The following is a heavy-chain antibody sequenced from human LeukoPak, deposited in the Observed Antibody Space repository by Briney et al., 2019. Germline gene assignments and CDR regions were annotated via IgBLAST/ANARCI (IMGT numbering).Heavy chain of an antibody. Sequence: GGSLRLSCAASGFTFSSYSMNWVRQAPGKGLEWVSYISSSSSSTIYYADSVKGRFTISRDNAKNSLYLQMNSLRAEDTAVYYCARGITPYTMTLWFDPWGQGTLVTVSS. CDR2: ISSSSSSTI. CDR1: GFTFSSYS. CDR3: ARGITPYTMTLWFDP. V-gene: IGHV3-48*01. D-gene: IGHD3-22*01. J-gene: IGHJ5*02.